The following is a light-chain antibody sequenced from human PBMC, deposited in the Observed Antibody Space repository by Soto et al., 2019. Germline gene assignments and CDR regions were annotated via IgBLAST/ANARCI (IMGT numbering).Light chain of an antibody. CDR2: DAS. CDR1: QSINTY. V-gene: IGKV1-39*01. CDR3: QESYSPLWGT. J-gene: IGKJ1*01. Sequence: DIQMTQSPSSLSASVGDRVTITCQTSQSINTYLNWYQQKTGKAPKLLIYDASSLQSGVPLRFSGSGSGTDFTLTIISLEPEDFATYYCQESYSPLWGTCGQGTKVEIK.